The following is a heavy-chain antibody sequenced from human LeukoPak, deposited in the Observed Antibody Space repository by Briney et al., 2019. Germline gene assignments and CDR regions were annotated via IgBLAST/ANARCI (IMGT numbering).Heavy chain of an antibody. CDR3: ARLGALHDAFDV. V-gene: IGHV4-59*12. CDR1: GDSIRSYY. CDR2: IHYSGST. Sequence: SETVSLTCTVSGDSIRSYYWSWIRQPPGKGLEWIGNIHYSGSTKYSSSLKSRVAISVDTSNNQFSLRVTSLTAADTAVYYCARLGALHDAFDVWGQGTPVTVSS. D-gene: IGHD3-16*01. J-gene: IGHJ3*01.